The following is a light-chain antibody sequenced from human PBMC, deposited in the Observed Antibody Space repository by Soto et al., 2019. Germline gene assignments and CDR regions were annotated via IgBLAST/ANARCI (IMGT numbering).Light chain of an antibody. Sequence: DIVMTQSPDSLAVSLGERATIHCKSSQSVXYSSNNKNYLALYQQKPGQPPKLLIYWASTRESGVPDRFSGSGSGTDFTLTISSLQAEDVAVYYCQQYYSTPRTFGQGTKVDIK. V-gene: IGKV4-1*01. J-gene: IGKJ1*01. CDR2: WAS. CDR1: QSVXYSSNNKNY. CDR3: QQYYSTPRT.